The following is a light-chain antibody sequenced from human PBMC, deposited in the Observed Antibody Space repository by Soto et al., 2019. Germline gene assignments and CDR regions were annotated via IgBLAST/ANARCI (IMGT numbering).Light chain of an antibody. CDR1: SSDIGAYNS. CDR3: SSYTTSSTPSYV. Sequence: QSVLTQPASVSGSPGQSITISCTGTSSDIGAYNSVSWYQQHPGKAAKLMIYEVSDRPLGVSNRFSGSKSGNTASLTISGLQAEDEADYYCSSYTTSSTPSYVFGTGTKVTVL. CDR2: EVS. V-gene: IGLV2-14*01. J-gene: IGLJ1*01.